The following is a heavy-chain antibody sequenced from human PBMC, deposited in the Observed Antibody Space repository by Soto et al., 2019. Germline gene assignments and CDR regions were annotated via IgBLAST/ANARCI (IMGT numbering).Heavy chain of an antibody. V-gene: IGHV3-30-3*01. CDR1: GFTFSSYA. Sequence: GGSLRLSCAASGFTFSSYAMHWVRQAPGKGLEWVAVISYDGSNKYYADSVKGRFTISRDNSKNTLYLQMNSLRAEDTAVYYCARDSGSYSRFLIGWFDPWGQGTLVTVSS. CDR3: ARDSGSYSRFLIGWFDP. D-gene: IGHD3-10*01. CDR2: ISYDGSNK. J-gene: IGHJ5*02.